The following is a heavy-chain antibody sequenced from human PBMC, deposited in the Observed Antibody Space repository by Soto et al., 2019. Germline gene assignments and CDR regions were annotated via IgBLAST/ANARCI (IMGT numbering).Heavy chain of an antibody. CDR1: GCTVRSYA. CDR3: VKRGPSSSSLYYGMDV. CDR2: ISSNGDST. Sequence: PGGSLGRSCSASGCTVRSYARHWVRQAPGKGLEYVSAISSNGDSTYYADSVKGRFTISRDNFKNTLYLQMSSLRAEDTAVYYCVKRGPSSSSLYYGMDVWGQGTTVTVYS. J-gene: IGHJ6*02. D-gene: IGHD6-6*01. V-gene: IGHV3-64D*06.